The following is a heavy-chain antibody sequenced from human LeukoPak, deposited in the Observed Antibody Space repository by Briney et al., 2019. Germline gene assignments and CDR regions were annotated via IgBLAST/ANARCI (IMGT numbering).Heavy chain of an antibody. CDR2: INPSGGST. CDR1: GYTFTSYY. V-gene: IGHV1-46*01. Sequence: GASVKVSCKASGYTFTSYYMHWVRQAPGQGLEWMGIINPSGGSTSYAQKFQGRVTMTRDTSTSTVYMELSSLRSEDTAVYYCARAPGRSYGYYYYGMDVWGQGTTVTVSS. D-gene: IGHD5-18*01. J-gene: IGHJ6*02. CDR3: ARAPGRSYGYYYYGMDV.